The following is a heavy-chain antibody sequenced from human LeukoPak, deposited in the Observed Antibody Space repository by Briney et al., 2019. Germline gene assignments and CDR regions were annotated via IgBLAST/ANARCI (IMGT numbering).Heavy chain of an antibody. CDR3: ATLVEEENYFDY. J-gene: IGHJ4*02. CDR1: GFTFNTYS. CDR2: IYSGGST. D-gene: IGHD2-15*01. Sequence: PGGSLRLSCAASGFTFNTYSMNWVRQAPGKGLEWVSVIYSGGSTYYADSVKGRFTISRDNSKNTLYLQMNSLRAEDTAVYYCATLVEEENYFDYWGQGTLVTVSS. V-gene: IGHV3-53*01.